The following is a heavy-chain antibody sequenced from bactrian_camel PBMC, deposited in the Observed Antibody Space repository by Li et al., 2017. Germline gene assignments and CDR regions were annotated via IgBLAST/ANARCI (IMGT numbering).Heavy chain of an antibody. CDR3: AARGPYCYTKLSVADFTY. CDR1: GHSRGSNC. Sequence: LVESGGGSVQAGGSLRLSCVVSGHSRGSNCVGWFRQPPGKEREGDAAIGSDGSTRYADSVKGRFTISKDSAKDTLYLQMNSLKPEDTAMYYCAARGPYCYTKLSVADFTYWGQGTQVTV. V-gene: IGHV3S55*01. J-gene: IGHJ6*01. CDR2: IGSDGST. D-gene: IGHD2*01.